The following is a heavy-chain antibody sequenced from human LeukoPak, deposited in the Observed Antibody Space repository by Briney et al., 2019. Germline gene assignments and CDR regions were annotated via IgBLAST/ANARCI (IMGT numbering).Heavy chain of an antibody. V-gene: IGHV3-74*01. D-gene: IGHD1-1*01. CDR1: GFTFSLSW. CDR3: VRGAGPGTPFD. CDR2: INYDARSR. J-gene: IGHJ1*01. Sequence: GGSLRLSCAASGFTFSLSWMHWVRQAPGKGLEWVSSINYDARSRTYADSVKGRLTISRDNTENTLFLQMNSLRVEDSAIYSCVRGAGPGTPFDWGQGILVTVSS.